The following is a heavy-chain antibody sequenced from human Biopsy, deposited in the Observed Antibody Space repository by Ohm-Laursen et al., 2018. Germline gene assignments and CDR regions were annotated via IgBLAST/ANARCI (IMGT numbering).Heavy chain of an antibody. J-gene: IGHJ4*02. D-gene: IGHD1-26*01. Sequence: TLSLICTVSGGSIGSFFWSWIRQPPGKGLEWIGYIYYSGSTNYNPSLRSRVTISVDRSKNQFSLELSSVTAADTAVYYCARVGAGAPSIDYFDYWGQGALVTVSS. CDR1: GGSIGSFF. V-gene: IGHV4-59*01. CDR3: ARVGAGAPSIDYFDY. CDR2: IYYSGST.